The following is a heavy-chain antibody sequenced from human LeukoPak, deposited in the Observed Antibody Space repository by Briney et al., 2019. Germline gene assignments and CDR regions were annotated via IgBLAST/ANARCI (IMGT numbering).Heavy chain of an antibody. Sequence: SETLSLTCTVSGGSVSNNNYYWGWIRQPPGKGLEWIGTIHYTGSTYYNPSLKSRVTMSVDTSKNQFSLKLSSVTAADTAVYYCARQPAPYSSGWYDGFDIWGQGTMVTVSA. CDR1: GGSVSNNNYY. CDR2: IHYTGST. V-gene: IGHV4-39*07. CDR3: ARQPAPYSSGWYDGFDI. D-gene: IGHD6-19*01. J-gene: IGHJ3*02.